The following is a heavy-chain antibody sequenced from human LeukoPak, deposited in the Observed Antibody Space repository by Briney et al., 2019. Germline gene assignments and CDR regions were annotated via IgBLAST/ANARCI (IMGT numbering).Heavy chain of an antibody. D-gene: IGHD3-9*01. CDR3: ARVHYDILTGYSSFDY. J-gene: IGHJ4*01. CDR2: ISAYNDNT. V-gene: IGHV1-18*01. Sequence: ASVTLSCKASGYTFTSYGISWVRQAPGQGLEWMGWISAYNDNTNYAQKLQGRVTMTTDTSTSTAYMELKSLRCDDTAVYYCARVHYDILTGYSSFDYWGQGTLVTVSS. CDR1: GYTFTSYG.